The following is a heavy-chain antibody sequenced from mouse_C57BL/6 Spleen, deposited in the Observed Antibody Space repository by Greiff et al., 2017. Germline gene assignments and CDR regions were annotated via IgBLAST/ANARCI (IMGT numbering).Heavy chain of an antibody. CDR1: GYTFTSYT. D-gene: IGHD2-4*01. CDR2: INPSSGYT. CDR3: ARSDPVYYDYDGGFAY. J-gene: IGHJ3*01. V-gene: IGHV1-4*01. Sequence: VKLQQSGAELARPGASVKMSCKASGYTFTSYTMHWVKQRPGQGLEWIGYINPSSGYTKYNQKFMDKATLTADKSSSTAYMQLSSLTSEDSAVYYCARSDPVYYDYDGGFAYWGQGTLVTVSA.